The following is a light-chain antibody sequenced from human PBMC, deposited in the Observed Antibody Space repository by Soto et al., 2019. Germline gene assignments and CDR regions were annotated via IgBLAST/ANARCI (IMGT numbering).Light chain of an antibody. CDR2: DAS. CDR3: QRYDSLPPS. CDR1: RDIGKY. J-gene: IGKJ5*01. V-gene: IGKV1-33*01. Sequence: DIQMTQSPSSLSASVGDRVTITGQASRDIGKYLKWFQEKPGKAPKLLIYDASNLQTGVSSRFSGSGTGTDFTFTTSSLQPEDFATYYCQRYDSLPPSFGQGTRLEIK.